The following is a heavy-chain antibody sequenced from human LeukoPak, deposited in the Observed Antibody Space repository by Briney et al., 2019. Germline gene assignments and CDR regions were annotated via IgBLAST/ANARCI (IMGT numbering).Heavy chain of an antibody. Sequence: ASVKVSCKASGGTFSSYAISWVRQAPGQGLEWMGGIIPIFGTANYAQKFQGRVTITADKSTSTAYMELSSLRSEDTAVYYCARDRGGSYRYNWFDPWGQGTLVTVSS. V-gene: IGHV1-69*06. J-gene: IGHJ5*02. D-gene: IGHD1-26*01. CDR3: ARDRGGSYRYNWFDP. CDR2: IIPIFGTA. CDR1: GGTFSSYA.